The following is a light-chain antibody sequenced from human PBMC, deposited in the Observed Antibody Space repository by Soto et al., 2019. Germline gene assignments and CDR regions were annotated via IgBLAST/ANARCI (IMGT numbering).Light chain of an antibody. V-gene: IGKV1-9*01. CDR1: QGISSY. CDR3: QQLNSYPRT. J-gene: IGKJ2*01. Sequence: IQLTQSPSSLSASVGDRVTITCRASQGISSYLAWYQQKPGKAPKLLIYAASTLQSGVPSRLSGSGSGTDFTLTISRLQPEDFATYYCQQLNSYPRTFGQGTKLEIK. CDR2: AAS.